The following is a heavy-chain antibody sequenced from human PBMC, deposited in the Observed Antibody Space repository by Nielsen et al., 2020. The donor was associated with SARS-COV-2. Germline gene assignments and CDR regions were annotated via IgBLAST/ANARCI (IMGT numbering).Heavy chain of an antibody. CDR3: AKADYYDSSGSTVDY. V-gene: IGHV3-9*01. CDR1: GFTFDDYA. Sequence: GGSLRLSCAASGFTFDDYAMHWVRQAPGKGLEWVSGIGWNSGSIGYADSVKGRFTISRDNAKNSLYLQMNSLRAEDTALYYCAKADYYDSSGSTVDYWGQGTLVTVSS. CDR2: IGWNSGSI. D-gene: IGHD3-22*01. J-gene: IGHJ4*02.